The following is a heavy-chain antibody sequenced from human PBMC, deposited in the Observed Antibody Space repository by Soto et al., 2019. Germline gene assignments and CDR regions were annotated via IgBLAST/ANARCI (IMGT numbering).Heavy chain of an antibody. J-gene: IGHJ4*02. V-gene: IGHV4-31*03. D-gene: IGHD6-25*01. CDR3: ARTAREGYYFDY. CDR1: GGSISSGGYY. Sequence: PSETLSLTCTVSGGSISSGGYYWSWIRQHPGKGLEWIGYIYYSGSTYYNPSLKSRVTISVDTSKNQFSLKLSSVTAADTAVYYCARTAREGYYFDYWGQGTLVTVSS. CDR2: IYYSGST.